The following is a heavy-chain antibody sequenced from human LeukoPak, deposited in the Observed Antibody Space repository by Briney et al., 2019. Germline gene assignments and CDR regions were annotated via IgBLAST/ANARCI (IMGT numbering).Heavy chain of an antibody. CDR1: GGSISSSSYY. CDR3: ARISSGYSTRLIDY. D-gene: IGHD5-12*01. CDR2: IYYSGST. Sequence: SETLSLTCTVSGGSISSSSYYWGWIRQPPGKGLEWTGSIYYSGSTYYNPSLKSRVTISVDTSKNQFSLKLSSVTAADTAVYYCARISSGYSTRLIDYWGQGTLVTVSS. J-gene: IGHJ4*02. V-gene: IGHV4-39*07.